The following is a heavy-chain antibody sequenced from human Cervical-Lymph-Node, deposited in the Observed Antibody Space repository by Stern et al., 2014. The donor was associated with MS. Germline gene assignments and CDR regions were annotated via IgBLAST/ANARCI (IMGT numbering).Heavy chain of an antibody. J-gene: IGHJ4*02. CDR1: GYDFTGFF. D-gene: IGHD2/OR15-2a*01. CDR3: AREATRIIVGIDY. V-gene: IGHV1-2*06. CDR2: LTPNSDDP. Sequence: VQLVQSGAKMKKPGASVKVSCKASGYDFTGFFIHWVRQVPGQGLEWMGRLTPNSDDPTYAQNFQDRVTLTRDTSISTAYLELSGLTSADTAVYYCAREATRIIVGIDYWGQGTQVTVSS.